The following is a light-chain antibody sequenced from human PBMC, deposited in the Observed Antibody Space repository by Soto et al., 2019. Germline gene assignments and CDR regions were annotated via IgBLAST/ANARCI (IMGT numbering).Light chain of an antibody. CDR3: SSYTFSSTLVV. CDR2: GVS. Sequence: QSALTQPASVSGSPGQSITISYTGTSSDIGSYNYVSWYQQLPGKVPKLMIYGVSNRPSGVSNRFSGSKSGNTASLTISGLQAEDEADYYCSSYTFSSTLVVFGGGTKLTVL. J-gene: IGLJ2*01. V-gene: IGLV2-14*03. CDR1: SSDIGSYNY.